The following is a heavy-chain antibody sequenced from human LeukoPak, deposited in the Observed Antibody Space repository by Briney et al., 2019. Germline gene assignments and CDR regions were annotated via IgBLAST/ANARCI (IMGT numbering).Heavy chain of an antibody. J-gene: IGHJ4*02. Sequence: KPSETLSLTCTVFAGSISGYYWSWIRQPPGKGLEWIGYIHYSGITNYNPSLKSRVTISVDTSKNQFSLKLSSVTAADTAVYYCARGPSRRALDYWGQGTLVTVSS. CDR3: ARGPSRRALDY. CDR2: IHYSGIT. V-gene: IGHV4-59*12. CDR1: AGSISGYY.